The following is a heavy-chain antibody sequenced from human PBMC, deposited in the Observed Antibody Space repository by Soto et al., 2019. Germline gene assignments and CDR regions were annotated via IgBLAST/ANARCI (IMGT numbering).Heavy chain of an antibody. CDR1: GYTFTSYA. D-gene: IGHD1-7*01. V-gene: IGHV1-46*01. Sequence: ASVKVSCKASGYTFTSYAMDWVRQAPGQGLEWMGIINPSGGSTSYAQKFQGRVTMTRDTSTSTVYMELSSLRSEDTAVYYCARGAPSLDLRHYWGQGTLVTVSS. CDR3: ARGAPSLDLRHY. CDR2: INPSGGST. J-gene: IGHJ4*02.